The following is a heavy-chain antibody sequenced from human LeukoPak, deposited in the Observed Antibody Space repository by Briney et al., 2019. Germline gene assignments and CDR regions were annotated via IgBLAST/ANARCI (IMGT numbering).Heavy chain of an antibody. D-gene: IGHD1-14*01. V-gene: IGHV4-34*01. J-gene: IGHJ6*03. CDR1: GGSFSGYY. CDR2: INHSGST. Sequence: SETLSLTCAVYGGSFSGYYWSWIRQPPGKGLEWIGEINHSGSTNYNPSLKSRVTISVDTSKNQFSLKLSSVTAADTAVYYCARVKPITRRYYYYMDVWGKGTTVTVSS. CDR3: ARVKPITRRYYYYMDV.